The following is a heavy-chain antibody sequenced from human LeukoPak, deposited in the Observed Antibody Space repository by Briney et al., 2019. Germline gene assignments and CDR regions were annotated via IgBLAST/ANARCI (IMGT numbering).Heavy chain of an antibody. CDR2: INHSGST. V-gene: IGHV4-34*01. Sequence: PSETLSLTCAVYGGSFSGYYWSWIRQPPGKGLEWIGEINHSGSTNYNPSLKSRVTISVDTSKNQFSLKLSSVTAADTAVYYCARVGSGWDDYWGQGTLVTVSS. D-gene: IGHD6-19*01. CDR1: GGSFSGYY. J-gene: IGHJ4*02. CDR3: ARVGSGWDDY.